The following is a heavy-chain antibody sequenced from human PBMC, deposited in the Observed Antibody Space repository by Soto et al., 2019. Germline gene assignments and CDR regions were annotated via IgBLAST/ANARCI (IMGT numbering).Heavy chain of an antibody. CDR3: AKDLNAFWSGLDY. CDR2: INTNTGNP. D-gene: IGHD3-3*01. V-gene: IGHV7-4-1*01. J-gene: IGHJ4*02. Sequence: ASVKVSCKSSGYTFTSYAMNWARQAPGQGLEWMGWINTNTGNPTYAQGFTGRFVFSLDTSVSTAYLQICSLKADDTAVFYCAKDLNAFWSGLDYWGQGTLVTVSS. CDR1: GYTFTSYA.